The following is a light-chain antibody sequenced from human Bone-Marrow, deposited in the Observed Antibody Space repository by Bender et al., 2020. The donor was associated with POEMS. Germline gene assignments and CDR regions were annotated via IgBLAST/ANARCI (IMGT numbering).Light chain of an antibody. J-gene: IGLJ2*01. V-gene: IGLV3-21*02. CDR2: DDS. CDR1: NIGSKS. CDR3: QVWDSRSDHVV. Sequence: SYVLTQPPSVSVAPGQTARITCGGNNIGSKSVQWYQQKTGQAPVLFVYDDSDRPSEIPERISGSNSGNTATLTISRVEAGDEADYYCQVWDSRSDHVVFGGGTKMTVL.